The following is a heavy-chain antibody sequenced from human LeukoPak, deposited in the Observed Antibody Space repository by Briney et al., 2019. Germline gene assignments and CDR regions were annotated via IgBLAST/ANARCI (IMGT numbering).Heavy chain of an antibody. D-gene: IGHD3-22*01. CDR3: ARVLSQYYYDSSGYPADYFDY. CDR2: IYHSGST. V-gene: IGHV4-4*02. CDR1: GGSISSSNW. J-gene: IGHJ4*02. Sequence: SETLSLTCAVSGGSISSSNWWSWVRQPPGKGLEWIGEIYHSGSTNYNPSLKSRVTISVDKSMNQFSLKLSSVTAADTAVYYCARVLSQYYYDSSGYPADYFDYWGQGTLVTVSS.